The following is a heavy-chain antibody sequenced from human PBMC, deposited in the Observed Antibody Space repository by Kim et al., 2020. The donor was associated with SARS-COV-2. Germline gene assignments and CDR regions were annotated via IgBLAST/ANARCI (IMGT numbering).Heavy chain of an antibody. D-gene: IGHD2-8*02. CDR3: TRSILYCTGGACYDEGFDY. Sequence: GGSLRLSCAASGFTFSTSGMHWVRQAPGKGLEWVAIIWYDGSNIYYADSVKSRFTISRDNSKNTLYLQMNSLRAEDTALYYCTRSILYCTGGACYDEGFDYWGQGTPVTVSS. CDR1: GFTFSTSG. J-gene: IGHJ4*02. CDR2: IWYDGSNI. V-gene: IGHV3-33*01.